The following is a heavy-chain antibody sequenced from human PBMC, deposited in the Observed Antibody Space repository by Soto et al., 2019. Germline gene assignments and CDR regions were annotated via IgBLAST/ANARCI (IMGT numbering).Heavy chain of an antibody. J-gene: IGHJ4*02. D-gene: IGHD6-19*01. CDR2: MNPNSGNT. V-gene: IGHV1-8*01. CDR1: GYTFTSFD. CDR3: ARAYTWGVAVAGT. Sequence: QVQLVKSGAEVKKPGASVKVSCKASGYTFTSFDINWVRQATGQGLEWMGWMNPNSGNTGYAQKVQGRVTMPRNTSIRTAYMELSSLRSEDTAVYYCARAYTWGVAVAGTWGQGTMVTVSS.